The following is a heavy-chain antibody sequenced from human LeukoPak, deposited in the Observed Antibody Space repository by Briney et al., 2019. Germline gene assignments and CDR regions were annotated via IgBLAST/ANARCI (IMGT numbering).Heavy chain of an antibody. Sequence: PGGSLRLSCAASGFTFSSYAMSWVRQAPGKGLEWVSAISGSGGSTYYADSVKGRFTISRDNSKNTLYLQMNSLRAEDTAVYYCAKDLMVRGAVLYYFDYWGQGTLVTVSS. CDR1: GFTFSSYA. D-gene: IGHD3-10*01. V-gene: IGHV3-23*01. CDR3: AKDLMVRGAVLYYFDY. CDR2: ISGSGGST. J-gene: IGHJ4*02.